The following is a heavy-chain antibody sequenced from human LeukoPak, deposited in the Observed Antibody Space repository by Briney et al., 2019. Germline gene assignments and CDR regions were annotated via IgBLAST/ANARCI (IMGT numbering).Heavy chain of an antibody. J-gene: IGHJ4*02. V-gene: IGHV5-51*01. CDR1: GYSFSSYW. CDR3: ARRSYSSNLPGY. D-gene: IGHD6-13*01. Sequence: GESLKISCQGPGYSFSSYWIAWVRQMPGKGLEWMGTIYPGDSDTQYSPSFQGQVTISADKSISTAYVQWSSLKASDTAMYYCARRSYSSNLPGYWGQGTLVTVSS. CDR2: IYPGDSDT.